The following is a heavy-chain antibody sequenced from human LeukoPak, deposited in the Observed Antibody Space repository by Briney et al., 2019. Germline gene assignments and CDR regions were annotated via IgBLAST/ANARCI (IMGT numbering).Heavy chain of an antibody. J-gene: IGHJ3*02. V-gene: IGHV3-21*01. CDR1: GFTFSSYS. CDR3: ARDIEVVINDAFDI. Sequence: GGSLRLSCAASGFTFSSYSMNWVRQAPGKGLEWVSSISSSSSYIYYADSVKGRFTISRDNAKNSLYLQMNSLRAEDTAVYYCARDIEVVINDAFDIWGQGTMVTVSS. CDR2: ISSSSSYI. D-gene: IGHD3-22*01.